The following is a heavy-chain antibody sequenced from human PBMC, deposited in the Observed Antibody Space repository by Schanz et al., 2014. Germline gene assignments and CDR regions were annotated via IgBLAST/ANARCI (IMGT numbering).Heavy chain of an antibody. CDR2: IKQDGTEE. V-gene: IGHV3-7*01. J-gene: IGHJ3*01. CDR3: ARYPRILGAFDV. Sequence: EARLVESGGGLVEPGGSLRLSCSGSGFTFSEVYMSWVRQAPGKGLEWVATIKQDGTEEKYVDSVRGRFTISRDNARDSLFLRMNSLRAEDTAVYYCARYPRILGAFDVWGQGTVVAVS. CDR1: GFTFSEVY. D-gene: IGHD3-16*01.